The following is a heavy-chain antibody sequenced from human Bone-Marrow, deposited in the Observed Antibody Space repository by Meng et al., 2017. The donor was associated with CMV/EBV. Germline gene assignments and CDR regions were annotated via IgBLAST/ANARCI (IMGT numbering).Heavy chain of an antibody. CDR1: GFSFSVYD. D-gene: IGHD4-17*01. Sequence: SCAASGFSFSVYDMSWVRQAPGEGLEYVAGISGSGERTNYADSVKGRFTISRDNSKNTLYLQMNGLRVDDSAVYYCANLYGDYAFVYWGLGTLVTVSS. V-gene: IGHV3-23*01. CDR3: ANLYGDYAFVY. CDR2: ISGSGERT. J-gene: IGHJ4*02.